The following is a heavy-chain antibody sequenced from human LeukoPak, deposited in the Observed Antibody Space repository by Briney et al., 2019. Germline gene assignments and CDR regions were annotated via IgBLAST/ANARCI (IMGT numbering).Heavy chain of an antibody. CDR1: GFSFSTYA. V-gene: IGHV3-53*01. J-gene: IGHJ3*02. CDR3: ARDRLTDDAFDI. Sequence: GGSLRLSCVDSGFSFSTYAMSWVRQAPGKGLEWVSVIYSGGSTYYADSVKGRFTISRDNSKNTLYLQMNSLRAEDTAVYYCARDRLTDDAFDIWGQGTMVTVSS. CDR2: IYSGGST.